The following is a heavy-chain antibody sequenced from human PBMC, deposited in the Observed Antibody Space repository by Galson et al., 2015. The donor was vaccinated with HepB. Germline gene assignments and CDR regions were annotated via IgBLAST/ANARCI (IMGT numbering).Heavy chain of an antibody. CDR1: GFTFSSYG. V-gene: IGHV3-30*18. D-gene: IGHD3-10*01. CDR3: AKLLWFGERPGVDY. J-gene: IGHJ4*02. CDR2: ISYDGSNK. Sequence: SLRLSCAASGFTFSSYGMHWVRQAPGKGLEWVAVISYDGSNKYYADSVKGRFTISRDNSKNTLYLQMNSLRAEDTAVYYCAKLLWFGERPGVDYWGQGTLVTVSS.